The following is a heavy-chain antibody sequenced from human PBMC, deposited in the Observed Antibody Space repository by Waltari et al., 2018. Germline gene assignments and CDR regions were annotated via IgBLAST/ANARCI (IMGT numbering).Heavy chain of an antibody. J-gene: IGHJ4*02. CDR1: GFSLSTSGMC. CDR2: IYYSGST. V-gene: IGHV4-31*03. Sequence: KESGPVLVKPTQTLTLTCTFSGFSLSTSGMCVSWIRQPPGKGLEWIGYIYYSGSTYYNPSLKSRVTISVDTSKNQFSLKLSSVTAADTAVYYCARGYVDTAMAFDYWGQGTLVTVSS. D-gene: IGHD5-18*01. CDR3: ARGYVDTAMAFDY.